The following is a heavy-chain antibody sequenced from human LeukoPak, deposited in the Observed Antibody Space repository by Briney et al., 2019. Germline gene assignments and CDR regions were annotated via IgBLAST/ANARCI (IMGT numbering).Heavy chain of an antibody. J-gene: IGHJ4*02. CDR3: ARITGGYSYGFDY. CDR2: IYYSGST. D-gene: IGHD5-18*01. V-gene: IGHV4-61*08. CDR1: GGSISSGDYY. Sequence: TSQTLSLTCTVSGGSISSGDYYWSWIRQPPGKGLEWIGYIYYSGSTNYNPSLKSRVTISVDTSKNQFSLKLSSVTAADTAVYYCARITGGYSYGFDYWGQGTLVTVSS.